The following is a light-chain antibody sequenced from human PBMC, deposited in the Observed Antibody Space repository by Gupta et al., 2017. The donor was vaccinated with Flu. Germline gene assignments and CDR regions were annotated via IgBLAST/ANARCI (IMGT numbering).Light chain of an antibody. V-gene: IGLV1-40*01. CDR2: TNI. Sequence: QSVLTQPLSVSGAPGPRVTISCTGTSSNFGAGFDVHWYQQIPGAASKLLIYTNINRPSGVPGRFSGAKSGTSAALTITWLQADDEATYYCQSYDSRLSSWVFGGGTKLTVL. J-gene: IGLJ3*02. CDR1: SSNFGAGFD. CDR3: QSYDSRLSSWV.